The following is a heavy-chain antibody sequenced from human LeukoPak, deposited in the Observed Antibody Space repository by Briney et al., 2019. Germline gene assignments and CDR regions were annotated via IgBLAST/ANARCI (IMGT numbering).Heavy chain of an antibody. Sequence: ASVKVSCKASGFTFTTYFMHWVRQAPGQGLEWMGKINPSGDTTTYAQKFQGRITMTRDTSTSTVYMELSSLRSEDTAVYYCARAPGYDGYDYWGQGTLVTVSS. V-gene: IGHV1-46*01. J-gene: IGHJ4*02. D-gene: IGHD5-24*01. CDR3: ARAPGYDGYDY. CDR2: INPSGDTT. CDR1: GFTFTTYF.